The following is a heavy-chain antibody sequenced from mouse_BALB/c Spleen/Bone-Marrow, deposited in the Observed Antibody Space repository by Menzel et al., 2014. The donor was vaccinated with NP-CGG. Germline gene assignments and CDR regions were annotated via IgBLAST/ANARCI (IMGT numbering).Heavy chain of an antibody. CDR2: IRSKSNNYAT. CDR3: VVAIDGYYFFAY. Sequence: EVNLVESGGGLVQPKGSLKLSCAASGFTFNTYAMNWVRQAPGKGLEWVARIRSKSNNYATYYADSVKDRFTIPRDDSQTLFYLQMNNLKTEDTAMYYCVVAIDGYYFFAYWGQGTLVTVSA. D-gene: IGHD2-3*01. V-gene: IGHV10-1*02. J-gene: IGHJ3*01. CDR1: GFTFNTYA.